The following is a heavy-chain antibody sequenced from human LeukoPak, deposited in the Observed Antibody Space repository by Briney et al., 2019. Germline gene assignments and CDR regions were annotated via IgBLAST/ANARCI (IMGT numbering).Heavy chain of an antibody. CDR1: GGSFSGYY. J-gene: IGHJ4*02. Sequence: PSETLSLTCAGYGGSFSGYYWSWIRQPPGKGLEWIGEINHSGSTNYNPSLKSRVTISVDTSKNQFSLKLSSVTAADTAVYYCANGGSYYDFWSGYRYLDYWGQGTLVTVSS. D-gene: IGHD3-3*01. CDR2: INHSGST. V-gene: IGHV4-34*01. CDR3: ANGGSYYDFWSGYRYLDY.